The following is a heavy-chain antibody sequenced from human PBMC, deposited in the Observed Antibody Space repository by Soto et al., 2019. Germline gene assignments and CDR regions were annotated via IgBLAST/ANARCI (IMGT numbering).Heavy chain of an antibody. Sequence: SETLSLTRSVSGGSISGYYWSWIRQSPAKGLEWIGYIYYSGSTNYNPSLKSRVTISVDTSKNQFSLKLRSVTAADTAVYYCAKYDFLSGSHDAFNIWGQGTKVTVSS. CDR2: IYYSGST. CDR1: GGSISGYY. V-gene: IGHV4-59*01. J-gene: IGHJ3*02. D-gene: IGHD3-3*01. CDR3: AKYDFLSGSHDAFNI.